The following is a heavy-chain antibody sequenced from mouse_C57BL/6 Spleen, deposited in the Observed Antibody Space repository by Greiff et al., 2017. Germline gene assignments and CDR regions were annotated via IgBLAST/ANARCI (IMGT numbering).Heavy chain of an antibody. V-gene: IGHV5-6*02. Sequence: EVMLVESGGDLVKPGGSLKLSCAASGFTFSSYGMSWVRQTPDKRLEWVATISSGGSYTYYPDSVKGRFTISRDNAKNTLYLQMSSLKSEDTAMYYCARHGSDYDFDFDYWGQGTTLTVSS. CDR3: ARHGSDYDFDFDY. CDR1: GFTFSSYG. J-gene: IGHJ2*01. CDR2: ISSGGSYT. D-gene: IGHD2-4*01.